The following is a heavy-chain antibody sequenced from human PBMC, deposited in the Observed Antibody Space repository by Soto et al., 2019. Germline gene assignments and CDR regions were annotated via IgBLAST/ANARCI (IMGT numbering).Heavy chain of an antibody. CDR3: AGQSYESRGYHYAY. D-gene: IGHD3-22*01. V-gene: IGHV1-69*02. J-gene: IGHJ4*02. CDR1: VGTFSSYT. Sequence: ASVEVSCKAPVGTFSSYTISWVRQAPGQGLEWMGRIIPILGIANYAQKFQGRVTITADKSTSTAYMELSSLRSEDTAVYYCAGQSYESRGYHYAYWGQGTLVTVSS. CDR2: IIPILGIA.